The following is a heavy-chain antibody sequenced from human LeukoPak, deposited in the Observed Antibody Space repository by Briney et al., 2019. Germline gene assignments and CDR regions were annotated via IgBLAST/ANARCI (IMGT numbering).Heavy chain of an antibody. CDR1: GFTVSNNY. CDR2: ICTGVST. D-gene: IGHD6-6*01. Sequence: GGSLRLSCAASGFTVSNNYMSWVRQAPGKGLEWVSVICTGVSTYYADSVKGRFAISRDNSKNTLYLQMNSLRAEDTGVYYCARVRPYPIIDVWGKGTTVTVSS. V-gene: IGHV3-53*01. CDR3: ARVRPYPIIDV. J-gene: IGHJ6*03.